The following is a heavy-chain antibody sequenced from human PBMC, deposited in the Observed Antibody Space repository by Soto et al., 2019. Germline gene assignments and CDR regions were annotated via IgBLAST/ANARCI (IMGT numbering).Heavy chain of an antibody. D-gene: IGHD5-18*01. V-gene: IGHV1-69*13. CDR1: GCTFSSYA. CDR2: IIPIFGTA. CDR3: ASHRGYSYGYPVLHFDY. J-gene: IGHJ4*02. Sequence: SVKVSCKASGCTFSSYAISWVRQAPGQGLEWMGGIIPIFGTANYAQKFQGRVTITADESTSTAYMELSSLRSEDTAVYYCASHRGYSYGYPVLHFDYWGQGTLVTVSS.